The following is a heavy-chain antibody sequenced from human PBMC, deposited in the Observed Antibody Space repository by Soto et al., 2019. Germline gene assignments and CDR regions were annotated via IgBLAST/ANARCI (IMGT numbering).Heavy chain of an antibody. CDR3: ARRICSSTSCPAAFDP. D-gene: IGHD2-2*01. Sequence: SETLSLTCTVSGGSVSSGSYYWSWIRQPPGKGLEWIGSIYYSGSTYYNPSLKSRVTISVDTSKNQFSLKLSSVTAADTAVYYCARRICSSTSCPAAFDPWGQGTLVTVSS. CDR2: IYYSGST. CDR1: GGSVSSGSYY. V-gene: IGHV4-39*01. J-gene: IGHJ5*02.